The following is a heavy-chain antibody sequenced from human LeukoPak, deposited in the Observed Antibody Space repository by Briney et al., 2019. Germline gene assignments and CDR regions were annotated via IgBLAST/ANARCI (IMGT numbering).Heavy chain of an antibody. V-gene: IGHV4-39*07. CDR3: ARDRGISGWYFVY. D-gene: IGHD6-19*01. Sequence: SETLSLTCTVSGGSISSSSYHWGWIRQPPGKGLEWIGSIYYSGSTYYNPSLKSRVTISVDTSKNQFSLKLSSVTAADTAVYYCARDRGISGWYFVYWGQRTLVTVSS. CDR1: GGSISSSSYH. CDR2: IYYSGST. J-gene: IGHJ4*02.